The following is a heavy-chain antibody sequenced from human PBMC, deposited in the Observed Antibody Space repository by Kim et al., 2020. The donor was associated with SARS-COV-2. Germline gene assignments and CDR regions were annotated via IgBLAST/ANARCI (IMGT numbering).Heavy chain of an antibody. Sequence: YADSVKGRFTISRDNSKNTLYLQMNSLRAEDTAVYYCARDPDFDGIRGMDVWGQGTTVTVSS. CDR3: ARDPDFDGIRGMDV. J-gene: IGHJ6*02. D-gene: IGHD2-21*01. V-gene: IGHV3-30*01.